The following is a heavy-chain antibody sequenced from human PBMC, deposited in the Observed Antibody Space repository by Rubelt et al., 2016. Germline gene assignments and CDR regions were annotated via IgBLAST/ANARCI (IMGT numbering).Heavy chain of an antibody. CDR2: IDSDGGST. V-gene: IGHV3-74*01. J-gene: IGHJ4*02. Sequence: EVQLVESGGGLVQPGGSLRLSCAASGFTLSSYWMHWVRQAPGKGLVWVSRIDSDGGSTTYADSVKGRFTMSRDNAKNSLYLQMNSLRGEDTAVYYCARALPQWEIYSWGQGTLITVSS. CDR3: ARALPQWEIYS. D-gene: IGHD1-26*01. CDR1: GFTLSSYW.